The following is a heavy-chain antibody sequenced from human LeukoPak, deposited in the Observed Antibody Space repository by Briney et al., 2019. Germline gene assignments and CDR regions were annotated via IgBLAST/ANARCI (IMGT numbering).Heavy chain of an antibody. D-gene: IGHD6-19*01. V-gene: IGHV1-46*01. J-gene: IGHJ4*02. CDR3: ARGIAVAGSDY. CDR2: INPSGGST. Sequence: GASVKVSCKASGYTFTSYYMHWVRRAPGQGLEWIGIINPSGGSTSYAQKFQGRVTMTRDTSTSTVYMELSSLRSEDTAVYYCARGIAVAGSDYWGQGTLVTVSS. CDR1: GYTFTSYY.